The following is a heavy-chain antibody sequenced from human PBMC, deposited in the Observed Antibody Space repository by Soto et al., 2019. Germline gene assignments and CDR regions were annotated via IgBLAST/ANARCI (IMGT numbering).Heavy chain of an antibody. J-gene: IGHJ3*02. CDR2: ILPIFGTA. V-gene: IGHV1-69*15. Sequence: QVQLVQSGAXXXXXGSXXXXXCKAXGXTFSTSSMNWVRQAPEQGPEWMGNILPIFGTADYAQKFQGRVTITANESTKTVYMELRSLLSADTAVYYCARGHEFGGNSDAFDIWGQGTVVTVSS. CDR1: GXTFSTSS. CDR3: ARGHEFGGNSDAFDI. D-gene: IGHD2-21*02.